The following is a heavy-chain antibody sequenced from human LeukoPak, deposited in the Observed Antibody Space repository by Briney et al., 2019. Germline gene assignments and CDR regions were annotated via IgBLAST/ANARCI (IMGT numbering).Heavy chain of an antibody. V-gene: IGHV4-59*01. Sequence: SETLSLTCTVSGGSISSYYWSWIRQPPGKGLEWIGYIYYSGSTNYNPSLKSRVTISVDTSKNQFSLKLSSVTAADTAVYYCARFLVGCSSTSCYTDYYYYYMDVWGTGTTVTVSS. J-gene: IGHJ6*03. CDR3: ARFLVGCSSTSCYTDYYYYYMDV. D-gene: IGHD2-2*02. CDR1: GGSISSYY. CDR2: IYYSGST.